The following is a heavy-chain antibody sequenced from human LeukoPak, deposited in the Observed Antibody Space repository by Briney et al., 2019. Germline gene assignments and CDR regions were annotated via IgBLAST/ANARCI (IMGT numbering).Heavy chain of an antibody. V-gene: IGHV3-21*01. J-gene: IGHJ3*02. CDR1: GITFSGYS. D-gene: IGHD6-6*01. CDR2: IGSSGRYI. Sequence: GESLKISCAAPGITFSGYSSNWVRQAPGKGLEWVSSIGSSGRYIYHADSVKGRFTISRDNAKNSLYLQMNSLRVEDTAVYYCARGLEYSSTDAFDIWGQGTMVTVS. CDR3: ARGLEYSSTDAFDI.